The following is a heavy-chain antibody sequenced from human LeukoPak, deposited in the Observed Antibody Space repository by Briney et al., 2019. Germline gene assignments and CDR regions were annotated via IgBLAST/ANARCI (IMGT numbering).Heavy chain of an antibody. J-gene: IGHJ4*02. D-gene: IGHD5-24*01. V-gene: IGHV1-2*02. CDR1: GYTFTGYY. CDR3: ARETGQFEHDS. CDR2: INPKSGDT. Sequence: GASVKVSCKASGYTFTGYYMHWVRQAPGQGPEWMGWINPKSGDTNYAQKFQGRVTMTRDTSISTGYMELSRLTSDDTAVYYCARETGQFEHDSWGQGTLVTVSS.